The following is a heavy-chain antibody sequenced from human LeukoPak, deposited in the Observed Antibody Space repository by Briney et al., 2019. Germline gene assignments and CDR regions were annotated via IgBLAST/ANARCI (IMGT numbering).Heavy chain of an antibody. CDR2: TNHSGST. CDR1: GGSFSGYY. Sequence: SETLSLTCAVYGGSFSGYYWSWIRQPPGKGLEWIGETNHSGSTNYNPSLKSRVTISVDTSKNQFSLKLSSVTAADTAVYYCGRGPPYNTLTGYYYFDYWGQGTLVTVSS. CDR3: GRGPPYNTLTGYYYFDY. V-gene: IGHV4-34*01. J-gene: IGHJ4*02. D-gene: IGHD3-9*01.